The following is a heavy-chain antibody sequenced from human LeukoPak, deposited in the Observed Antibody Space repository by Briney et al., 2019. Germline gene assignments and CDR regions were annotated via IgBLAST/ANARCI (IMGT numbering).Heavy chain of an antibody. D-gene: IGHD4-17*01. CDR3: ARVYGDYPYDAFDI. Sequence: PSETLSLTCTVSCGSISSYYWSWIRQPPGKGLEWIGYIYYSGSTNYNPSLKSRVTISVDTSKNQFSLKLSSVTAADTAVYYCARVYGDYPYDAFDIWGQGTMVTVSS. J-gene: IGHJ3*02. V-gene: IGHV4-59*01. CDR2: IYYSGST. CDR1: CGSISSYY.